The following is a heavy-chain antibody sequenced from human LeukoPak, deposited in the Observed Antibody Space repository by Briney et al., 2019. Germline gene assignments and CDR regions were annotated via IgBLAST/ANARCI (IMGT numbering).Heavy chain of an antibody. V-gene: IGHV4-4*02. CDR3: ARDAYYYGSGSYPFDY. CDR2: IYHSGST. J-gene: IGHJ4*02. CDR1: GGSISSSNW. D-gene: IGHD3-10*01. Sequence: PSETLSLTCAVSGGSISSSNWWSWVRQPPGKGLEWIGEIYHSGSTNYNPSLKSRVTISVDKSKNQFSLKLSSVTAADTAVYYCARDAYYYGSGSYPFDYWGQGTLVTVSS.